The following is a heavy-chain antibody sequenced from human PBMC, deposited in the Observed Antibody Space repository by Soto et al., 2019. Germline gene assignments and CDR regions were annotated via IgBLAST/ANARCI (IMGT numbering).Heavy chain of an antibody. CDR2: IYYSGST. J-gene: IGHJ5*02. D-gene: IGHD2-15*01. Sequence: QVQLQESGPGLVKPSETLSLTCTVSGGSISSYYWSWIRQPPGKGLEWIGYIYYSGSTNYNPSLQSRVTISVDTSKNQFSLKLSSVTAADTAVYYCARRMAAVNWFDPWGQGTLVTVSA. CDR3: ARRMAAVNWFDP. V-gene: IGHV4-59*01. CDR1: GGSISSYY.